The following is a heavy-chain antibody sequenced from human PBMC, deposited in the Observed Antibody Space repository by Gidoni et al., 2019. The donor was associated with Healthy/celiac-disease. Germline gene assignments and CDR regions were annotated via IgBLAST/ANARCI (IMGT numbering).Heavy chain of an antibody. CDR2: IWYDGSNK. Sequence: QVQLVESGGGVVQPGRSLRLYCAASGFTFSSDGMHWVRQAPGKGLEWVAVIWYDGSNKYYADSVKGRFTISRDNSKNTLYLQMNSLRAEDTAVYYCARDVDEQLVFTYYGMDVWGQGTTVTVSS. D-gene: IGHD6-6*01. CDR3: ARDVDEQLVFTYYGMDV. V-gene: IGHV3-33*01. J-gene: IGHJ6*02. CDR1: GFTFSSDG.